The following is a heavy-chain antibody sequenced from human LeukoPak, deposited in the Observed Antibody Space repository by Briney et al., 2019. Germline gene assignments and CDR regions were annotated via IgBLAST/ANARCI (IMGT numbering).Heavy chain of an antibody. CDR3: ARGDCTTTSCHLAY. J-gene: IGHJ4*02. D-gene: IGHD2-2*01. V-gene: IGHV3-48*03. CDR1: GFTFSSHE. Sequence: GGSLRLSCAASGFTFSSHEMNWVRQAPGKGLEWVSYISSSGSNIFYADSLKGRFTISRDNAKNSLYLQMNSLRAEDTAVYFCARGDCTTTSCHLAYWGQGTLVTVSS. CDR2: ISSSGSNI.